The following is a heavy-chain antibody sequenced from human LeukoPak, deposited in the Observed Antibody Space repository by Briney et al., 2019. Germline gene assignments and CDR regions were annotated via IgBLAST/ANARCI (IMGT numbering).Heavy chain of an antibody. J-gene: IGHJ3*02. D-gene: IGHD3-10*01. CDR1: GFTFSSYA. CDR2: IKQDGSEK. CDR3: ARGGMVRRVMGAFDI. Sequence: PGGSLRLSCAASGFTFSSYAMHWVRQAPGKGLEWVANIKQDGSEKYYVDSVKGRFTVSRDNAKNSLYLQMNSLRAEDTAVFYCARGGMVRRVMGAFDIWGQGTLATVSS. V-gene: IGHV3-7*01.